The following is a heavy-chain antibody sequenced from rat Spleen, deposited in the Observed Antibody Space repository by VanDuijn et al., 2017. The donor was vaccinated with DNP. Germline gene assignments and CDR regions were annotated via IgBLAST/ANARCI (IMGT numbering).Heavy chain of an antibody. V-gene: IGHV5S13*01. CDR3: SRGAYGYNSNWFAS. Sequence: EVQLVESGGGLVQPGRSLKLSCAASGFTFSNYGMAWVRQAPTKGLEWVASISTGGGNTYYRDSVKGRFTISRDNAKSTLYLQMNSLGSEDMATYYCSRGAYGYNSNWFASWGQGTLVTVSS. D-gene: IGHD1-4*01. J-gene: IGHJ3*01. CDR1: GFTFSNYG. CDR2: ISTGGGNT.